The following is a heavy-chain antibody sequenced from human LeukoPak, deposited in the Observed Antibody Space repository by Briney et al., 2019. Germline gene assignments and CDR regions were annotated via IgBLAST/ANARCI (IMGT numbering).Heavy chain of an antibody. Sequence: ASVKVSCTASAYTFTDHYMSWVRQAPGQGLEWMGWIDPHSGGTKYAQKFQGRVTMTTDTSISTAYVELSRLRSDDTAVYYCAREYYDTSGRKYPFDIWGQGTMVTVSS. D-gene: IGHD3-22*01. CDR2: IDPHSGGT. CDR3: AREYYDTSGRKYPFDI. CDR1: AYTFTDHY. V-gene: IGHV1-2*02. J-gene: IGHJ3*02.